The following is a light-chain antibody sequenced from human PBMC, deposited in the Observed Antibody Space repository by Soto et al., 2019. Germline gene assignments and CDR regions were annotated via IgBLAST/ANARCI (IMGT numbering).Light chain of an antibody. J-gene: IGKJ3*01. CDR2: SAS. CDR1: QAINNY. Sequence: DFQMTQSPSSLSASIGDRVTIACRASQAINNYVAWYQHRAGKAPKLLIYSASTLESGVPSRFSGSGSGTDFSLTISSLQPEDVATYYCQKYSSTPFTFGPGTKVDIK. V-gene: IGKV1-27*01. CDR3: QKYSSTPFT.